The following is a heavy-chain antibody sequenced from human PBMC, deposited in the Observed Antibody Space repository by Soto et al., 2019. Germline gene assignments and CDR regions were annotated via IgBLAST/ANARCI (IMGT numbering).Heavy chain of an antibody. CDR2: IYSSGST. D-gene: IGHD5-18*01. J-gene: IGHJ4*02. CDR3: ARGYSYTQPVFDY. CDR1: GFTVSNNY. V-gene: IGHV3-53*01. Sequence: EVQLVESGGGLIQPGGSLRLSCAASGFTVSNNYMTWVRQAPGKGLEWVSFIYSSGSTYYADSVKGRFTISRDNFKNTLSLQMNSLRAEDTVGYYCARGYSYTQPVFDYWGLGTLVTVSS.